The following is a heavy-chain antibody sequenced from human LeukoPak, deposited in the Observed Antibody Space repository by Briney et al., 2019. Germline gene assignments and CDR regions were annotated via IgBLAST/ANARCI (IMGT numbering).Heavy chain of an antibody. CDR1: GGSITSSNHF. CDR2: IDQSGST. V-gene: IGHV4-39*07. J-gene: IGHJ4*02. D-gene: IGHD3-10*01. Sequence: SETLSLTCIVSGGSITSSNHFWGWIRQSPGKGLEWIGEIDQSGSTNYNPSLKSRVTITIDTSKNQFSLKLNSVTAADTAVYYCAINDGSGSYYKSDYWGQGTLVTVSS. CDR3: AINDGSGSYYKSDY.